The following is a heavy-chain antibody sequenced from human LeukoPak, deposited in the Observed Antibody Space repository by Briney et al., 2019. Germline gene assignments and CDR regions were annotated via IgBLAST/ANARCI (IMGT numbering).Heavy chain of an antibody. CDR1: GYSFTSYW. CDR2: NYPGDSDA. J-gene: IGHJ4*02. CDR3: ARPAELGIAAAGFDY. D-gene: IGHD6-13*01. V-gene: IGHV5-51*01. Sequence: GECLQISCKGSGYSFTSYWIGWVGQMPGKGLEWMGINYPGDSDARYSPSFKAQLTISADKSNSTAYLQWSTLKASDTAMYYCARPAELGIAAAGFDYWGQGTLVTVSP.